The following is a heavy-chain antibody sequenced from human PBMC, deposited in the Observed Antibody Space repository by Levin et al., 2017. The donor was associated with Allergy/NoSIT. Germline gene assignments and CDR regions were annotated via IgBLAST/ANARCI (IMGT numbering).Heavy chain of an antibody. V-gene: IGHV5-51*01. CDR3: ARLIAAAIFDY. CDR2: IYPGDSDT. Sequence: GGSLRLSCKGSGYSFTSYWIGWVRQMPGKGLEWMGIIYPGDSDTRYSPSFQGQVTISADKSISTAYLQWSSLKASDTAMYYCARLIAAAIFDYWGQGTLVTVSS. D-gene: IGHD6-13*01. CDR1: GYSFTSYW. J-gene: IGHJ4*02.